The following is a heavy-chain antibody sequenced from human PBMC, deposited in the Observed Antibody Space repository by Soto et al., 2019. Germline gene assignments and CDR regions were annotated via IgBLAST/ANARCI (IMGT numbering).Heavy chain of an antibody. Sequence: PEETLSLTCAVSGYSISSGYYWGWIRQPPGKGLEWIGYIYYSGSTNYNPSLKSRVTISVDTSKNQFSLKLSSVTAADTAVYYCARDSLSGADYWGQGTLVTVSS. D-gene: IGHD3-16*01. J-gene: IGHJ4*02. CDR3: ARDSLSGADY. CDR2: IYYSGST. V-gene: IGHV4-38-2*02. CDR1: GYSISSGYY.